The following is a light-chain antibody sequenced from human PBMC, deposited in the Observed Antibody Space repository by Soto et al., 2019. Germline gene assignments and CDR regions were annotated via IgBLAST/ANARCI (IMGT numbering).Light chain of an antibody. CDR1: RSVGSN. V-gene: IGKV3-20*01. J-gene: IGKJ4*01. Sequence: EIVMTQSPDTLSVSPGDRATLSCRASRSVGSNLAWYQQKPGQAPRLLIYDASSRATGIPDRFSGGGSGTDFTLTIRRLEPEDFAVYYCQQFSSYPLTFGGGTKVDIK. CDR3: QQFSSYPLT. CDR2: DAS.